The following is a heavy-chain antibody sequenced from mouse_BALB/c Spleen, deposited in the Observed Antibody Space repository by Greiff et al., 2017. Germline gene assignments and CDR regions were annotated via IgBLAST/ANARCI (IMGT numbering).Heavy chain of an antibody. CDR2: ISNLAYSI. CDR1: GFTFSDYG. Sequence: EVKVVESGGGLVQPGGSRKLSCAASGFTFSDYGMAWVRQAPRKGPEWVAFISNLAYSIYYADTVTGRFTISRENAKNTLYLEMSSLRSEDTAMYYCARVYGNYAWFAYWGQGTLVTVSA. CDR3: ARVYGNYAWFAY. D-gene: IGHD2-1*01. J-gene: IGHJ3*01. V-gene: IGHV5-15*02.